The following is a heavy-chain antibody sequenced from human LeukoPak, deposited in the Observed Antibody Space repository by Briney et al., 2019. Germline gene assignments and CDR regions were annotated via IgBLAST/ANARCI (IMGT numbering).Heavy chain of an antibody. CDR1: GGTFSSYA. J-gene: IGHJ4*02. CDR3: ATGYSSGPYYFDY. CDR2: IIPIFGTA. V-gene: IGHV1-69*05. Sequence: ASVKVSCKASGGTFSSYAISWVRQAPGQGLEWVGRIIPIFGTANYAQKFQGRVTITTDESTSTAYMELSSLRSEDTAVYYCATGYSSGPYYFDYWGQGTLVTVSS. D-gene: IGHD6-19*01.